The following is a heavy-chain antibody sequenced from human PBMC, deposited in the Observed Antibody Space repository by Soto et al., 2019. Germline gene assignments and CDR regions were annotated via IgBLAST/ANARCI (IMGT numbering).Heavy chain of an antibody. Sequence: PSETLSPTCPVSSRSISSNYWSWIRQPPGKGLEWIGYTYYSGTTNYTPSPKSQVTIAVDTSKNQLALKRRSVNAADTAVYYSAREKRNWNARGLYYFDYWGQGTLVTVSS. D-gene: IGHD1-20*01. J-gene: IGHJ4*02. CDR3: AREKRNWNARGLYYFDY. V-gene: IGHV4-59*01. CDR2: TYYSGTT. CDR1: SRSISSNY.